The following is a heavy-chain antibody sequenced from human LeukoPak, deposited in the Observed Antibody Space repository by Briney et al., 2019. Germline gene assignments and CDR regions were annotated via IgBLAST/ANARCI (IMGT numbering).Heavy chain of an antibody. J-gene: IGHJ3*02. CDR2: IIPIFGTA. V-gene: IGHV1-69*01. Sequence: SVKVSCKASGGTFSSYAISWVRQAPGQGLEWMGGIIPIFGTANYAQKFQGRVTITADESTSTAYMELSSPRSEDTAVYYCALRAATVVTSLNDAFDIWGQGTMVTVSS. CDR3: ALRAATVVTSLNDAFDI. CDR1: GGTFSSYA. D-gene: IGHD4-23*01.